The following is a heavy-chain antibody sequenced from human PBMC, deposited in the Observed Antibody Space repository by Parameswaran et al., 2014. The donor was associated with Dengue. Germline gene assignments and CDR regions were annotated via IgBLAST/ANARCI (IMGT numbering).Heavy chain of an antibody. CDR3: ARGVGDYGKPYGMDV. J-gene: IGHJ6*01. V-gene: IGHV1-2*02. CDR2: INPNSGGT. Sequence: VRQAPGQGLEWMGWINPNSGGTNYAQKFQGRVTMTRDTSISTAYMELSRLRSDDTAVYYCARGVGDYGKPYGMDVWGPRDHGHRLL. D-gene: IGHD4-17*01.